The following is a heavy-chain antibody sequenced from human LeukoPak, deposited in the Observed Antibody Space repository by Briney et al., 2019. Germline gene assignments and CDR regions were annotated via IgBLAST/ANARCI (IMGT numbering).Heavy chain of an antibody. V-gene: IGHV4-4*07. CDR2: IYTSGST. CDR3: ARDFFPYCSSTSCYYNWFDP. Sequence: SETLSLTCTVSGGSISSYYWSWIRQPAGKGLEGIGRIYTSGSTNYNPSLKSRVTMSVDTSKNQFSLKLSSVTAADTAVYYCARDFFPYCSSTSCYYNWFDPWGQGTLVTVSS. CDR1: GGSISSYY. J-gene: IGHJ5*02. D-gene: IGHD2-2*01.